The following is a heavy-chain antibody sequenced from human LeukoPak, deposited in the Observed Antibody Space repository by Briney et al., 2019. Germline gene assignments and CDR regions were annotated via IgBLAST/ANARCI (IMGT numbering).Heavy chain of an antibody. J-gene: IGHJ6*03. V-gene: IGHV3-30*01. CDR3: ARAGAFYYYYMDV. CDR2: ISYDGSNE. Sequence: GRSLRLSCAASGFAFSNHAMHWVRQAPGKGLEWVAVISYDGSNEYYADSVRGRFTISRDNSKNTLYLQMNSLRAEDTAVYYCARAGAFYYYYMDVWGKGTTVTVSS. D-gene: IGHD1-1*01. CDR1: GFAFSNHA.